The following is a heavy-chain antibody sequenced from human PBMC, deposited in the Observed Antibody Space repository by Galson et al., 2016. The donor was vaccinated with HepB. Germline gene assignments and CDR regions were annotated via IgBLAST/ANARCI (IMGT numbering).Heavy chain of an antibody. V-gene: IGHV2-5*01. J-gene: IGHJ4*02. CDR1: GFSLNTQGEC. Sequence: PALVKPTQTLTLTCAFSGFSLNTQGECVGWVRQSPGKALEWLALIYWHDDKRYSPSLRDRLSISKDTSKNHVVLTMTDMDPVDTGTYYFAHSFFSILTAPFDSWGQGTLVAVSS. D-gene: IGHD3-9*01. CDR3: AHSFFSILTAPFDS. CDR2: IYWHDDK.